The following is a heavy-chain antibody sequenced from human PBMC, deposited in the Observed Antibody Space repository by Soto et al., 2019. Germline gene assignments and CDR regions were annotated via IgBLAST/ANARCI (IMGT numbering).Heavy chain of an antibody. J-gene: IGHJ4*02. D-gene: IGHD3-10*01. Sequence: EVQLVESGGGLVKPGGSLRLSCAASGFTFSSYSMNWVRQAPGKGLEWVSSISSSSSYIYYADSVKGRFTISRDNAKNSLYLQMNSLRAEDTAVYYCARDLHYYGSGSYYRQFDYWGQGTLVTVSS. CDR3: ARDLHYYGSGSYYRQFDY. CDR2: ISSSSSYI. V-gene: IGHV3-21*01. CDR1: GFTFSSYS.